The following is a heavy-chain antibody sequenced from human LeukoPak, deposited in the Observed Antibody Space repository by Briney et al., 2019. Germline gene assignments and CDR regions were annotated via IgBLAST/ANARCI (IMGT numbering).Heavy chain of an antibody. Sequence: GGSLRLSCAASGFTFSSYWMHWVRQAPGKGLVWVSRINNDGTSTSYADSVKGRFTISRDNAKNTLYLQMNSLRAEDTAVYYCVSSYCSGGSCYSASGYWGQGTLVTVSS. J-gene: IGHJ4*02. D-gene: IGHD2-15*01. CDR3: VSSYCSGGSCYSASGY. CDR1: GFTFSSYW. CDR2: INNDGTST. V-gene: IGHV3-74*01.